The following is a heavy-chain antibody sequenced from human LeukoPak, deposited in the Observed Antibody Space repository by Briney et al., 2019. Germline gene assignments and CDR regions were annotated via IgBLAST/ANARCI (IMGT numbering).Heavy chain of an antibody. D-gene: IGHD3-10*01. Sequence: AASVKVSCKASGYTFTSYYMHWVRQAPGQGLEWMGIINPSGGSTSYAQKFQGGVTLTRDTSTSTVYMELSSLRSEDTAVYYCARASGYYYGSGSYYPNWGQGTLVTVSS. CDR2: INPSGGST. CDR1: GYTFTSYY. V-gene: IGHV1-46*01. J-gene: IGHJ4*02. CDR3: ARASGYYYGSGSYYPN.